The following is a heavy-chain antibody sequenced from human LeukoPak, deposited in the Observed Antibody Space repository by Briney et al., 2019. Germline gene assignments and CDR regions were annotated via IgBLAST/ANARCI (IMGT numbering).Heavy chain of an antibody. CDR1: GYTFSSYY. D-gene: IGHD3-22*01. V-gene: IGHV1-46*01. CDR3: ARDDSSGPQVY. CDR2: INPSGGST. J-gene: IGHJ4*02. Sequence: ASVKVSCKASGYTFSSYYMHGVRQAPGQGLGWMGIINPSGGSTKYAQKLQGRVTMSRDTSTSTVYMELSSLRSEDTAVYYCARDDSSGPQVYWGQGTLVTVSS.